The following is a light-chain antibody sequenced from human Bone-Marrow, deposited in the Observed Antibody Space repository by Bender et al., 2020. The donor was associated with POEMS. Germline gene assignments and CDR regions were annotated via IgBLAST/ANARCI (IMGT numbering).Light chain of an antibody. J-gene: IGLJ1*01. CDR2: DVN. CDR1: SSDVGADNF. CDR3: CSYAGPGTFI. V-gene: IGLV2-14*03. Sequence: QSALTQPASVSGSPGQSITISCIGTSSDVGADNFVSWYQQHPGQAPKLLIYDVNTRPSRVSTRFSGSKSGNTASLNISGLQAEDEADYFCCSYAGPGTFIFGSGTSVSVL.